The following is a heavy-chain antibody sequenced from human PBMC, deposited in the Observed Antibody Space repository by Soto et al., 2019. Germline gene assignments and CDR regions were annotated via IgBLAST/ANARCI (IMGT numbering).Heavy chain of an antibody. Sequence: QLQLQESGPGLVKPSETLSLTCTVSGGSISSSPYYWAWIRQPPGKGLQWIGNIYYNGNTFYNPSLRSRVTISLDPSKSQFSLGLSSVTASDTAVYYCARHGPLTNNWNQLNCWGQGTLVTVSS. J-gene: IGHJ4*02. CDR3: ARHGPLTNNWNQLNC. CDR1: GGSISSSPYY. V-gene: IGHV4-39*01. D-gene: IGHD1-1*01. CDR2: IYYNGNT.